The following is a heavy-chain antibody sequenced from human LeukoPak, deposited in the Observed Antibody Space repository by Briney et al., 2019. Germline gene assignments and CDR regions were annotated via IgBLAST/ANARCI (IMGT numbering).Heavy chain of an antibody. CDR3: ARVPTPYDTSAQVDT. D-gene: IGHD3-22*01. Sequence: SETRSLTCSVSGGSINRGGYYWSWVRQHPGQGLEWIGYVYYTGTTNYNPSLKSRVTMSVDTSKNQFYLKLTSVTVADTAVYYCARVPTPYDTSAQVDTWGQGTLVTVSS. CDR1: GGSINRGGYY. V-gene: IGHV4-31*03. CDR2: VYYTGTT. J-gene: IGHJ5*02.